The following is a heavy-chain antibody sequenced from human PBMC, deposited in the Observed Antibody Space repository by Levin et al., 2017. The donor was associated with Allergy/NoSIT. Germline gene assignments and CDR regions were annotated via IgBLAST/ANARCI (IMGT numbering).Heavy chain of an antibody. CDR3: ARSRKGSTGLIFDY. CDR1: GYSFIDYY. Sequence: ASVKVSCKASGYSFIDYYIHWVRQAPGQGLEWMGWIGPDSGATNYAQKFQGRVTMTRDTSITTAFMELSSLRSDDTAVYYCARSRKGSTGLIFDYWGQGTLVTVSS. J-gene: IGHJ4*02. D-gene: IGHD6-19*01. V-gene: IGHV1-2*02. CDR2: IGPDSGAT.